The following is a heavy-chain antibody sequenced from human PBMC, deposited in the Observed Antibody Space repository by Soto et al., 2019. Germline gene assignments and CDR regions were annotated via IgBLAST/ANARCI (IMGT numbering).Heavy chain of an antibody. V-gene: IGHV3-23*01. J-gene: IGHJ4*02. CDR3: ERDLTARHHFDY. CDR2: ISGSGGST. CDR1: GFNFSSYD. Sequence: GGSLGLSCAASGFNFSSYDMTWVRQAPGKGLEWVSVISGSGGSTHYADSVNGRFTISRDNSKNSLYLQMNSLRAEDTAVYYCERDLTARHHFDYWGQGTLVTVSS. D-gene: IGHD6-6*01.